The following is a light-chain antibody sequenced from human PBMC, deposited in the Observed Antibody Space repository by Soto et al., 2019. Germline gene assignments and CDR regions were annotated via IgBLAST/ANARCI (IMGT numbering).Light chain of an antibody. J-gene: IGKJ4*01. Sequence: EIVLTQSPATLSLSPGERATLSCRASQSVSSYLAWYQQKPGQAPRLLIYDSSNRATGIPARFSDSGSGTDFALTISSLEPEGFAVYYCQQSSNWLTFGGGTKVEIK. CDR3: QQSSNWLT. CDR1: QSVSSY. CDR2: DSS. V-gene: IGKV3-11*01.